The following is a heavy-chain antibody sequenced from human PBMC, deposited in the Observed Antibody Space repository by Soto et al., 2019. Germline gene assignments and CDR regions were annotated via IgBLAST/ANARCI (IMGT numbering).Heavy chain of an antibody. D-gene: IGHD3-10*01. Sequence: SETLSLTCTVSGGSISSYYWSWIRQPPGKGLEWIGYIYYSGSTNYNPSLKSRVTISVDTSKNQFSLKLSSVTAADTAVYYCARSAYYYGSGRYYDSYGMDVWGQGTTVTVSS. CDR1: GGSISSYY. V-gene: IGHV4-59*01. J-gene: IGHJ6*02. CDR3: ARSAYYYGSGRYYDSYGMDV. CDR2: IYYSGST.